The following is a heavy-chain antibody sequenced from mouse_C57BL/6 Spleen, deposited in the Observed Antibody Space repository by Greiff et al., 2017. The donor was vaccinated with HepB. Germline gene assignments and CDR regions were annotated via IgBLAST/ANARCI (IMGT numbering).Heavy chain of an antibody. CDR2: IYPGSGNT. Sequence: LKESGAELVRPGASVKLSCKASGYTFTDYYINWVKQRPGQGLEWIARIYPGSGNTYYNEKFKGKATLTAEKSSSTAYMQLSSLTSEDSAVYFCAREGGSGHGAMDYWGQGTSVTVSS. CDR1: GYTFTDYY. CDR3: AREGGSGHGAMDY. J-gene: IGHJ4*01. D-gene: IGHD3-2*02. V-gene: IGHV1-76*01.